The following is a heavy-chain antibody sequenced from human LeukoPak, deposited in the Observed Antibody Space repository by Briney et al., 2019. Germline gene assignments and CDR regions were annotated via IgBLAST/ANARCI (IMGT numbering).Heavy chain of an antibody. CDR2: INPNSGGT. Sequence: GASVKVSCKASGYTFTGYYMHWVRQAPGQGLEWMGWINPNSGGTNYAQKFQGRVTMTRDTSISTAYMELSRLRSDDTAVYYCARLGSICSSTSCYLDYWGQGTLVTVSS. J-gene: IGHJ4*02. V-gene: IGHV1-2*02. CDR1: GYTFTGYY. CDR3: ARLGSICSSTSCYLDY. D-gene: IGHD2-2*01.